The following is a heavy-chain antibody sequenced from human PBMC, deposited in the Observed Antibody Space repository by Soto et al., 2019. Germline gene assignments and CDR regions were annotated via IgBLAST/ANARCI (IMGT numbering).Heavy chain of an antibody. Sequence: QVQLVESGGGVVQPGGSLRLSCAASGFTLSNYGMHWVRQAPGKGLEWVAVIFYDGFNKNYADSVKGRFTISRDISKNTLYRQINSLRGEDTAVYYCAKDRVTRRPSIDYWGQGTLVTVSS. J-gene: IGHJ4*02. CDR3: AKDRVTRRPSIDY. V-gene: IGHV3-30*18. D-gene: IGHD2-21*02. CDR2: IFYDGFNK. CDR1: GFTLSNYG.